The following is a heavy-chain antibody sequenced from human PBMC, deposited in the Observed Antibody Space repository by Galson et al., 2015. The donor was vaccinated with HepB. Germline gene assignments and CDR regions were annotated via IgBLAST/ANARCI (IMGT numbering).Heavy chain of an antibody. D-gene: IGHD2-15*01. J-gene: IGHJ6*03. CDR3: ARAGLRQVYYYHLDV. V-gene: IGHV1-8*01. CDR2: MNPSGNT. CDR1: GYTFTSYD. Sequence: SVKVSCKASGYTFTSYDINWVRQATGQGLEWMGWMNPSGNTGYAQKFQGRVTMTRDTSISTAYMELSSLTSEDTAVYYCARAGLRQVYYYHLDVWGKGTTVTVSS.